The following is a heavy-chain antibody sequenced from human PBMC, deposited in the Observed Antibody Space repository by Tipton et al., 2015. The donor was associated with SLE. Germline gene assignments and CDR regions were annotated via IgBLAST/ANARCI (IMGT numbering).Heavy chain of an antibody. CDR3: ARSHYDFWSGYSDY. Sequence: QLVQSGPEVKKPGSSVKVSCMASGGTFSSYAISWVRQAPGQGLEWMGGFIPIFGTANYAQKFQGRVTITADESTSTAYMELSSLRSEDTAVYYCARSHYDFWSGYSDYWGQGTLVTVSS. CDR2: FIPIFGTA. D-gene: IGHD3-3*01. V-gene: IGHV1-69*01. J-gene: IGHJ4*02. CDR1: GGTFSSYA.